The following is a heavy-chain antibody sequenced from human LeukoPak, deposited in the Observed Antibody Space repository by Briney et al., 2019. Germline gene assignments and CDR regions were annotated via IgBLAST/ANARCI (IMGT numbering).Heavy chain of an antibody. CDR1: GGSISSGGYY. D-gene: IGHD6-19*01. CDR2: IYHSGST. V-gene: IGHV4-30-2*01. J-gene: IGHJ4*02. CDR3: ARSDHSVAGRGGMRY. Sequence: PSETLSLTCAVSGGSISSGGYYWSWIRQPPGKGLEWIGYIYHSGSTYYNPSLKSRVTISVDRSKNQFSLKLSSVTAADTAVYYCARSDHSVAGRGGMRYWGQGTLVTVSS.